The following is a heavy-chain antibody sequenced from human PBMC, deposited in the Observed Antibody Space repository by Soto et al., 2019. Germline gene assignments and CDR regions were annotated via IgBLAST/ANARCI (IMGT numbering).Heavy chain of an antibody. D-gene: IGHD3-16*02. CDR1: GGSINSYY. Sequence: QVQLQESGPGLVKPSETLSLTCTVSGGSINSYYWSWIRQPPGKGLEWIGYIYYSRSTNYNPSLKSRVTLSVDPSKNQFSLTLSSVTAADTAVYYCARLYGLDAFDIWGQGTMVTVSS. CDR3: ARLYGLDAFDI. CDR2: IYYSRST. J-gene: IGHJ3*02. V-gene: IGHV4-59*08.